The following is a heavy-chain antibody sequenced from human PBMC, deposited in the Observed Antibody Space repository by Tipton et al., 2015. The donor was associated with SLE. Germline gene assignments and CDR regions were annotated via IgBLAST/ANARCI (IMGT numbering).Heavy chain of an antibody. CDR3: TRVESTSWAFDV. CDR2: INSDGSTT. V-gene: IGHV3-74*01. CDR1: GFTFSSHW. J-gene: IGHJ3*01. Sequence: SLRLSCAASGFTFSSHWMHWVRQAPGKGPVWVSRINSDGSTTNYADSVKGRFTISRDNAKSTLYLQMNSLRAEGTAVYYCTRVESTSWAFDVWGQGTIVTVSS. D-gene: IGHD2/OR15-2a*01.